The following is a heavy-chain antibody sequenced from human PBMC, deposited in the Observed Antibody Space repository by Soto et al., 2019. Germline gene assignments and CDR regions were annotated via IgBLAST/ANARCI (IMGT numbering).Heavy chain of an antibody. D-gene: IGHD5-12*01. CDR2: IVPIVGTT. CDR1: GGTFSSYA. Sequence: QVQLVQSGAEVWQPASSVKVSCKTSGGTFSSYAISWVRQAPGQGLEWMGGIVPIVGTTTYAQKFQGRVTITADEATSTAYMQLSRLRSDDTAVYYCVRVVAIPGYPDHWGQGTLVTVSS. V-gene: IGHV1-69*12. CDR3: VRVVAIPGYPDH. J-gene: IGHJ4*02.